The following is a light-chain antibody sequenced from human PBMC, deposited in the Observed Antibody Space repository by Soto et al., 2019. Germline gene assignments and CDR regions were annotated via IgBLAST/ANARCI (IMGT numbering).Light chain of an antibody. V-gene: IGKV1-5*03. J-gene: IGKJ2*01. CDR1: QSISSW. Sequence: DIQMTQSPSTLSASVGDRVTITCRASQSISSWLAWYQQKPGKAPKLLIYKASSLESGVPSRCSGSGSGTEFTLTISSLQPDDFATYYGQQYNSYSYTFGQGTKLEIK. CDR3: QQYNSYSYT. CDR2: KAS.